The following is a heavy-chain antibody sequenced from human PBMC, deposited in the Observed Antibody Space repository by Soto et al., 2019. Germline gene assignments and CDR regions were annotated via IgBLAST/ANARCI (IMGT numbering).Heavy chain of an antibody. J-gene: IGHJ4*02. CDR1: GFTFSSYW. CDR2: IKQDGSEK. CDR3: ARVDYGDYDLKIIGGNHVDY. V-gene: IGHV3-7*05. Sequence: PGGSLRLSCAASGFTFSSYWMSWVRQAPGKGLAWVANIKQDGSEKYYVDSVKGRFTISRDNAKNSLYLQMNSLRAEDTAVYYCARVDYGDYDLKIIGGNHVDYWGQGTLVTVSS. D-gene: IGHD4-17*01.